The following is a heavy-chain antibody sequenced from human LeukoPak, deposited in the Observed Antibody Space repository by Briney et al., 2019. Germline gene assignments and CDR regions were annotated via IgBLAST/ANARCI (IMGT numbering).Heavy chain of an antibody. Sequence: SVKVSCKASGGTFSSYAISWVRQAPGQGLEWMGRIIPILGIANYAQKFQGRVTITADKSTSTAYMELSSLRSEDTAVYYCARSAVTTGRPFFDIWGQGTMVTVSS. V-gene: IGHV1-69*04. CDR1: GGTFSSYA. CDR2: IIPILGIA. CDR3: ARSAVTTGRPFFDI. D-gene: IGHD4-17*01. J-gene: IGHJ3*02.